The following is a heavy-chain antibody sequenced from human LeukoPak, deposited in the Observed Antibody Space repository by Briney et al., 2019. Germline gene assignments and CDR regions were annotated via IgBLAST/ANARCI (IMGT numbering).Heavy chain of an antibody. CDR3: AKSRGCSSTSCLVDY. D-gene: IGHD2-2*01. CDR2: ISYEGSNK. J-gene: IGHJ4*02. V-gene: IGHV3-30*18. CDR1: GFTFSSYG. Sequence: GRSLRLSCAASGFTFSSYGMHWVRQAPGKGLEWVAVISYEGSNKYYADSVKGRFTISRDNSKNTLYLQMNSLRAEDTAVYYCAKSRGCSSTSCLVDYWGQGTLVTVSS.